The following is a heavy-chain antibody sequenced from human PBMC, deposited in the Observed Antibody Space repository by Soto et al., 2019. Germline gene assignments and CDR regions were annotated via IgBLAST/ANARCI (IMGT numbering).Heavy chain of an antibody. J-gene: IGHJ4*02. CDR2: MYYSGST. Sequence: SETLSLTCTVSGDSISNGGYYWSWIRQHPGKGLEWIGYMYYSGSTYFNPSLKSRVTISVDTSKNQFSLKLSSVTAADTAVYYCASAPSGNFDYWGQGTLVTVSS. CDR3: ASAPSGNFDY. V-gene: IGHV4-31*02. D-gene: IGHD3-3*01. CDR1: GDSISNGGYY.